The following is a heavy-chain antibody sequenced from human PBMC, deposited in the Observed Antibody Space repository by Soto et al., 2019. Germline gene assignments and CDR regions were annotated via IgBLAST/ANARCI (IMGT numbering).Heavy chain of an antibody. D-gene: IGHD1-26*01. J-gene: IGHJ3*02. V-gene: IGHV3-30-3*01. CDR1: GFTFSSYA. Sequence: GGSLRLSCAASGFTFSSYAMHWVRQAPGKGLEWVAVISYDGSNKYYADSVKGRFTISRDNSKNTLYLQMNSLRAEDTAVYYCARAGEKSWELRAFDIWGQGTMVTVSS. CDR3: ARAGEKSWELRAFDI. CDR2: ISYDGSNK.